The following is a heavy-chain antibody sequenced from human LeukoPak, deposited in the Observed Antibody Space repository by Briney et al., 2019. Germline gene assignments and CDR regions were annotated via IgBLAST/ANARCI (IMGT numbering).Heavy chain of an antibody. CDR3: GSSEDGYIDH. Sequence: GGSLRLSXAGSGFTFIRHWMHWVRQAPGKGLVWVSRISLDGSTTLYSDSVKGRFTISRDNAKNTLYLQMNSLRAEDTAVYYCGSSEDGYIDHWGQGTLVSVSS. J-gene: IGHJ4*02. V-gene: IGHV3-74*01. CDR2: ISLDGSTT. CDR1: GFTFIRHW. D-gene: IGHD5-24*01.